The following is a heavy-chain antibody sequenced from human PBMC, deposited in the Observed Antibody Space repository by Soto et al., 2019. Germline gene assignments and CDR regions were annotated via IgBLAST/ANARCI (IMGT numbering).Heavy chain of an antibody. V-gene: IGHV1-18*01. CDR3: GRSVGLSYGMDV. J-gene: IGHJ6*02. D-gene: IGHD1-26*01. CDR2: ISAYNGNT. CDR1: GYIFASYG. Sequence: ASMKVSCKASGYIFASYGISWVRQAPGQGLEWMGWISAYNGNTNYAQKLQGRVTMSTDTSTSTAYMELRSLRSDDTAVYYCGRSVGLSYGMDVWGQGTTVTVSS.